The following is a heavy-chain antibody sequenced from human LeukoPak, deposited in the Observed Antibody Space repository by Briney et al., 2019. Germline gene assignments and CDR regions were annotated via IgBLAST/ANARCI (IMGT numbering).Heavy chain of an antibody. J-gene: IGHJ6*03. V-gene: IGHV3-49*03. Sequence: GGSLRLSCTASGFTFGDYAMSWFRQAPGKGLEWVGFIRSKAYGGTTEYAASVKGRFTISRDDSKSIAYLQMNSLKTEDTAVYYCTSGVQLWGVDYYYYMDVWGKGTTVTVSS. CDR1: GFTFGDYA. CDR2: IRSKAYGGTT. D-gene: IGHD5-18*01. CDR3: TSGVQLWGVDYYYYMDV.